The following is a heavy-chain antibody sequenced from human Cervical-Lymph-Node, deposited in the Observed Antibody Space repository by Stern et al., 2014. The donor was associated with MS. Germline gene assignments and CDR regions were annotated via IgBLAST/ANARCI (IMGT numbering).Heavy chain of an antibody. Sequence: EVQLVESGGDLVQPGGSLRLSCAASGFTFNKYAMNWVRQAPGKGLEWVSTISGSGGSIYYADSVKGRFTITIDNPENTLYLQMHSLRAEDTAIYYCAKQYFDSSGYSYYYGMDVWGQGTTVTVSS. CDR3: AKQYFDSSGYSYYYGMDV. CDR1: GFTFNKYA. V-gene: IGHV3-23*04. J-gene: IGHJ6*02. CDR2: ISGSGGSI. D-gene: IGHD3-22*01.